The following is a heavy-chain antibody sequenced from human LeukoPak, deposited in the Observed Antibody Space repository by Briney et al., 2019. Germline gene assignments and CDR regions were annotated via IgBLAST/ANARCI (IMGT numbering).Heavy chain of an antibody. Sequence: SETLSLTCTVSGGSISTYYWSWIRQPPGKGLEWIGYIYYTGSTNYNPSLKSRVTISVDTSKNQFSLKLSSVTAADTAVYYCARLTPTTLSLYYYYMDVWGKGTTVTVSS. CDR2: IYYTGST. V-gene: IGHV4-59*01. CDR1: GGSISTYY. J-gene: IGHJ6*03. D-gene: IGHD2/OR15-2a*01. CDR3: ARLTPTTLSLYYYYMDV.